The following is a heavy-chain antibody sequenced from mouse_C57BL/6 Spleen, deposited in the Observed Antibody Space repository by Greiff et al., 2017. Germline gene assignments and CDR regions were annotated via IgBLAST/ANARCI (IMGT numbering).Heavy chain of an antibody. D-gene: IGHD1-2*01. V-gene: IGHV1-64*01. CDR3: ARSRLLRPAMDY. CDR1: GYTFTSYW. J-gene: IGHJ4*01. Sequence: VQLQQSGAELVKPGASVKLSCKASGYTFTSYWMHWVKQRPGQGLEWIGMIHPNSGSTNYNEKFKSKATLTVDKSSSTAYMQLSSLTSEDSAVYYCARSRLLRPAMDYWGQGTSVTVSS. CDR2: IHPNSGST.